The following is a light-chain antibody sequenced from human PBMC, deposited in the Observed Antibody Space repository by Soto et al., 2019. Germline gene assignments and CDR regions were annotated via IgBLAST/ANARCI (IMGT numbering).Light chain of an antibody. CDR3: SSYTSRSTWV. V-gene: IGLV2-14*01. CDR1: SSDVGGYNY. Sequence: QSVLTQPASVSGSPGQSITISCTGTSSDVGGYNYVSWYQQHPGKAPKLMIYEVSNRPSGVSNRFSGSKSGNTASLTISGLQAEEEADYYCSSYTSRSTWVFVGGTKLTFL. J-gene: IGLJ3*02. CDR2: EVS.